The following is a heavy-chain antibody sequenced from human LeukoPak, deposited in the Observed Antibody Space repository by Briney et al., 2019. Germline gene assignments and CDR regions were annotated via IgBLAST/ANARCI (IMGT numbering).Heavy chain of an antibody. D-gene: IGHD2-15*01. V-gene: IGHV4-34*01. CDR1: GGSFSGYY. Sequence: SETLSLTCAVYGGSFSGYYWSWIRQPPGKGLEWIGEIYHSGSTNYNPSLKSRVTISVDKSKNQFSLKLSSVTAADTAVYYCARMVVAAPFFDYWGQGTLVTVFS. J-gene: IGHJ4*02. CDR3: ARMVVAAPFFDY. CDR2: IYHSGST.